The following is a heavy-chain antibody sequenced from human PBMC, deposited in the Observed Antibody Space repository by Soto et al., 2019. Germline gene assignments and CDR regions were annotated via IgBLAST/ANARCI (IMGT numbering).Heavy chain of an antibody. CDR2: INPSGGST. V-gene: IGHV1-46*03. CDR1: GYTFTSYY. D-gene: IGHD4-17*01. J-gene: IGHJ4*02. Sequence: QVQLVQSGAEVKKPGASVKVSCKASGYTFTSYYMHWVRQAPGQGLEWMGIINPSGGSTSYAQKFQGRVTMTRDTSTSTVYMELSSLRSEDTAVYYCARYHDYGDKPASFCYDYWGQGTLVTVSS. CDR3: ARYHDYGDKPASFCYDY.